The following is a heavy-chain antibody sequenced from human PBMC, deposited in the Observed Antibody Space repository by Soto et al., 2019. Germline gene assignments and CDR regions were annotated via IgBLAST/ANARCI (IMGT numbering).Heavy chain of an antibody. Sequence: EVQLLESGGGLIQPGGSLRLSCAASGFTFNNYIMTWVRQAPGKGLEWVSTISGSGDNTYYADSVKGRFTISRDSSKNTLYLQMNSLRAEDTALYYCAKGGYYGSGSYYWFGPWGQGTLVTVSS. CDR2: ISGSGDNT. CDR3: AKGGYYGSGSYYWFGP. V-gene: IGHV3-23*01. J-gene: IGHJ5*02. CDR1: GFTFNNYI. D-gene: IGHD3-10*01.